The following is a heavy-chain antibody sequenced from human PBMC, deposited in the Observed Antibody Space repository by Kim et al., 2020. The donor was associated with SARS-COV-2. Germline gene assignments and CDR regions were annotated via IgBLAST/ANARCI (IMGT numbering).Heavy chain of an antibody. CDR1: GGSISSSSYY. Sequence: SETLSLTCTVSGGSISSSSYYWGWIRQPPGKGLEWIGSIYYSGSTYYNPSLKSRVTISVDTSKNQFSLKLSSVTAADTAVYYCARQAGWYSPENYFDYWGQGTLVTVSS. V-gene: IGHV4-39*01. CDR3: ARQAGWYSPENYFDY. CDR2: IYYSGST. J-gene: IGHJ4*02. D-gene: IGHD6-19*01.